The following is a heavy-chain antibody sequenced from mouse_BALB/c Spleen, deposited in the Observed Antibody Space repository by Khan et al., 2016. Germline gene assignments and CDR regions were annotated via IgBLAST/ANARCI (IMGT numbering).Heavy chain of an antibody. CDR3: ARDYYGSSYWYFDV. CDR1: GFTFSDYG. CDR2: ISNLAYSI. V-gene: IGHV5-15*02. J-gene: IGHJ1*01. D-gene: IGHD1-1*01. Sequence: EVELVESGGGLVQPGGSRKLSCAASGFTFSDYGMAWVRQAPGKGPEWVAFISNLAYSIYYADTVTGRFTISRENAKNTLYLEMSSLRSEDTAMYYWARDYYGSSYWYFDVWGAGTTVTVSS.